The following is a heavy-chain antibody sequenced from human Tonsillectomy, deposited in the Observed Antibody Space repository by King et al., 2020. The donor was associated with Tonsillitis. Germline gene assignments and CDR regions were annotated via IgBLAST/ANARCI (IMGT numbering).Heavy chain of an antibody. J-gene: IGHJ4*02. CDR3: AIGGNSDFDY. D-gene: IGHD4-23*01. CDR1: GFTFSSSA. CDR2: ISSRGVYI. Sequence: VQLVESGGGLVQPGGSLRLSCAASGFTFSSSAVSWVRQAPGMGLEWVSTISSRGVYIYSADSVKGRFTISRDNSKNTVYVQMNSLRADDTAVYYCAIGGNSDFDYWGQGTLVTVSS. V-gene: IGHV3-23*04.